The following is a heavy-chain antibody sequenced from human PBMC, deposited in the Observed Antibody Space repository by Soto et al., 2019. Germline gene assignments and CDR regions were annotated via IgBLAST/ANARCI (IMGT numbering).Heavy chain of an antibody. Sequence: RASVKVSCKASGGTFSSYAISWVRQAPGQGLEWMGGIIPIFGTANYAQKFQGRVTITADESTSTAYMELSSLRSEDTAVYYCARVYDSSDSNWFDPWGQGTLVTVSS. CDR3: ARVYDSSDSNWFDP. V-gene: IGHV1-69*13. D-gene: IGHD3-22*01. J-gene: IGHJ5*02. CDR2: IIPIFGTA. CDR1: GGTFSSYA.